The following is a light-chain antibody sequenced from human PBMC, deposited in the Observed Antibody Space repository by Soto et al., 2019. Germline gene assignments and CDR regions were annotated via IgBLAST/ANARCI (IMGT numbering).Light chain of an antibody. Sequence: QSALTQPASVYGCRGQCITISCTGTSSDVGGYNYVSWYQQHPGKAPKLMIYDVSNRPSGVSNRFSGSKSGNTASLTISGLQAEDEADYYCSSYTSSSTYVFGTGTKVTVL. CDR2: DVS. CDR3: SSYTSSSTYV. V-gene: IGLV2-14*01. J-gene: IGLJ1*01. CDR1: SSDVGGYNY.